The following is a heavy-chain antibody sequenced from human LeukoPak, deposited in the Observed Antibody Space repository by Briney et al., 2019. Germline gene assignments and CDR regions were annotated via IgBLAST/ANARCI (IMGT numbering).Heavy chain of an antibody. CDR2: INHSGST. CDR1: GGSFSGYY. J-gene: IGHJ4*02. CDR3: ARHNDYYDSSGYGVFDY. V-gene: IGHV4-34*01. Sequence: KPSETLSLTCAVYGGSFSGYYWSWIRQPPGKGLEWIGEINHSGSTNYNPSLKSRVTISVDTSKNQFSLKLNSVTAADTAVYYCARHNDYYDSSGYGVFDYWGQGTLVTVSS. D-gene: IGHD3-22*01.